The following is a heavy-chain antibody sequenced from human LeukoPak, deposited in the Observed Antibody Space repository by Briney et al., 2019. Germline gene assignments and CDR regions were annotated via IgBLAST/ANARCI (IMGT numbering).Heavy chain of an antibody. CDR2: ITGSGGTT. D-gene: IGHD2-2*01. CDR1: GFTFFNFA. J-gene: IGHJ4*02. Sequence: GGSLRLSCAASGFTFFNFAMSWVRQAPGKGLEWVSTITGSGGTTYYADSVKGRFTISRDNSKNSLYLQMNSLRAEDTAVYYCAQDTSSSNWGQGTLVTVSS. V-gene: IGHV3-23*01. CDR3: AQDTSSSN.